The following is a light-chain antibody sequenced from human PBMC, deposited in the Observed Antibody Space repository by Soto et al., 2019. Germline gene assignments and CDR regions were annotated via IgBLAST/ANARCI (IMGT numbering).Light chain of an antibody. Sequence: IRMTQSPSSLSASTGDRVTITCRASQGISSYLAWYQQKPGKAPKLLIYAASTLQSGVPSRFTGSGSGTDFTLTISCLQSEDFATYYCQQYYSYPPGYTFGQGTKVDIK. V-gene: IGKV1-8*01. CDR3: QQYYSYPPGYT. J-gene: IGKJ2*01. CDR2: AAS. CDR1: QGISSY.